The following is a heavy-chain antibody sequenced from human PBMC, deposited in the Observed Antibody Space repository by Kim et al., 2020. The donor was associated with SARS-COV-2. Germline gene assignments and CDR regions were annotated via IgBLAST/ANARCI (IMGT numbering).Heavy chain of an antibody. Sequence: GGSLRLSCAASGFTFSSYAMHWVRQAPGKGLEWVAVISYDGSNKYYADSVKGRFTISRDNSKNTLYLQMNSLRAEDTAVYYCAREGFVDNWNDYYGMDV. J-gene: IGHJ6*01. CDR3: AREGFVDNWNDYYGMDV. CDR1: GFTFSSYA. V-gene: IGHV3-30*04. CDR2: ISYDGSNK. D-gene: IGHD1-20*01.